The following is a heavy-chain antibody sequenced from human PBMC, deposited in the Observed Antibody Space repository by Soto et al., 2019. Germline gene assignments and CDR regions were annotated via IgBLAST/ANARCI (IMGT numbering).Heavy chain of an antibody. J-gene: IGHJ4*02. CDR3: ALDYDSSGWYGY. CDR1: GFTFSSYW. CDR2: IKQDGSEN. V-gene: IGHV3-7*01. D-gene: IGHD3-22*01. Sequence: EVQLVESGGGLVQPGGSLRLSCAASGFTFSSYWMSWVRQAPGKGLEWVANIKQDGSENYYVDSVKSRFTISRDNAKNTLYLQMNSLRAEDTAVYYCALDYDSSGWYGYWGQGTLVTVSS.